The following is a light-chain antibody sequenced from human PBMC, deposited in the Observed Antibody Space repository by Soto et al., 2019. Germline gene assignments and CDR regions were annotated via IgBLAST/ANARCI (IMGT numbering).Light chain of an antibody. V-gene: IGLV1-40*01. J-gene: IGLJ1*01. CDR3: QSHDSSMTGSGVV. CDR1: SSNIGAGYD. Sequence: QSVLTQPPSVSGAPGQRVTISCTGSSSNIGAGYDVHWYQQLPGTAPKLLIYGNTNRPSGVPDRFSGSKSGPSAYLAITGRQAEDEADYYSQSHDSSMTGSGVVVGAGTKVTVL. CDR2: GNT.